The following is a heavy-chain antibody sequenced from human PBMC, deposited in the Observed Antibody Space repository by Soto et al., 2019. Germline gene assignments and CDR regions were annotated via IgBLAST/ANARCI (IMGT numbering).Heavy chain of an antibody. V-gene: IGHV3-23*01. D-gene: IGHD3-3*01. CDR3: ACHYDFWGVVISS. CDR2: ISGSGGST. Sequence: GSLRLSCAASGFTFSSYAMSWVRQAPGKGLEWVSAISGSGGSTYYADSVKGRFTISRDNSKNTLYLQMNSLRAEDTAVYYCACHYDFWGVVISSWGQGTLVTVSS. CDR1: GFTFSSYA. J-gene: IGHJ4*02.